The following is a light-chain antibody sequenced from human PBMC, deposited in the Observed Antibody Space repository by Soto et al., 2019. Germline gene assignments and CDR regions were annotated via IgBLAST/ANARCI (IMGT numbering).Light chain of an antibody. CDR1: QSVNKAY. J-gene: IGKJ1*01. Sequence: IVLTQSPGTLELSPGDRATLSCRASQSVNKAYLVWYQVKPGQAPRRLIYDASNRATGIPARFSGSGSGTDFTLTISSLEPEDFAVDYCQQYGSSLTFGQGTKVDIK. CDR2: DAS. CDR3: QQYGSSLT. V-gene: IGKV3-20*01.